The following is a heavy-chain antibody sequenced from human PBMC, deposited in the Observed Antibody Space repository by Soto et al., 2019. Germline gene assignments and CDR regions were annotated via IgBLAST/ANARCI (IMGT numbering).Heavy chain of an antibody. CDR2: FDPEDGET. CDR1: GYTLTELS. CDR3: ATGPIVVVPAARTVGDY. V-gene: IGHV1-24*01. D-gene: IGHD2-2*01. Sequence: ASVKVSCKVSGYTLTELSMHWVRQAPGKGLEWMGGFDPEDGETIYAQKFQGRVTMTEDTSTDTAYMELSSLRSEDTAVYYCATGPIVVVPAARTVGDYWGQGTLVTVSS. J-gene: IGHJ4*02.